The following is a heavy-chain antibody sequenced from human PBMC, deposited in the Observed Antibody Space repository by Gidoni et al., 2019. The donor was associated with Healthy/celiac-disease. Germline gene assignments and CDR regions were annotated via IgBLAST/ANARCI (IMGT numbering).Heavy chain of an antibody. CDR2: ISWNSGSI. CDR3: AKDMVMGATGAFDI. J-gene: IGHJ3*02. Sequence: EVQLVESGGGLVQPGRSLRLSRAASGCTLDDYAMHWVRQAPGKGLEWVSGISWNSGSIGYADSVKGRFTISRYNAKNSLYLQMSSLRAEDTALYYCAKDMVMGATGAFDIWGQGTMVTVSS. CDR1: GCTLDDYA. V-gene: IGHV3-9*01. D-gene: IGHD1-26*01.